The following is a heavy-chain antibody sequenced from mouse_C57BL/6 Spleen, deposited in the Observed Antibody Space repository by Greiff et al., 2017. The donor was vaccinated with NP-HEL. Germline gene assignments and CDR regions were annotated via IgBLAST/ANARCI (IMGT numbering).Heavy chain of an antibody. J-gene: IGHJ4*01. CDR3: ARGLRYAMDY. Sequence: EVKLMESGGGLVKPGGSLKLSCAASGFTFSDYGMHWVRQAPEKGLAWVAYISSGSSTIYYADTVKGRFTISRDNAKNTLFLQMTSLRSEDTAMYYCARGLRYAMDYWGQGTSVTVSS. V-gene: IGHV5-17*01. CDR1: GFTFSDYG. CDR2: ISSGSSTI. D-gene: IGHD1-1*01.